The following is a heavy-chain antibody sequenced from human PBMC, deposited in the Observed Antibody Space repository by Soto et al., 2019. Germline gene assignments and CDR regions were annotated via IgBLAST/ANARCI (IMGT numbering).Heavy chain of an antibody. V-gene: IGHV3-64D*06. CDR3: VSTGSSGWTSPGSLFDR. J-gene: IGHJ4*02. Sequence: GGSLRLSCSASGFTFSSYAMHWVRQAPGKGLEYVSAISNNGGSTYYADSVKGRFTISRDNSKNTLYLQMSSLRAEDTAVCYCVSTGSSGWTSPGSLFDRWGQGTLVTVSS. D-gene: IGHD6-19*01. CDR2: ISNNGGST. CDR1: GFTFSSYA.